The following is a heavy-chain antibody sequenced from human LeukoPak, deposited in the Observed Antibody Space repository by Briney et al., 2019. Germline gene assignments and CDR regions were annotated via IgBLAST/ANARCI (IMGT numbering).Heavy chain of an antibody. Sequence: SETLSLTCTVSGGSISSYYWSWIRQPPGKGLEWIGYIYTSGSTNYNPSLKSRVTISVDTSKNQFSLKLSSVTAADTAVYYCASLRRGSSAIDYWGQGTLVTVSS. CDR2: IYTSGST. D-gene: IGHD6-25*01. J-gene: IGHJ4*02. CDR1: GGSISSYY. V-gene: IGHV4-4*09. CDR3: ASLRRGSSAIDY.